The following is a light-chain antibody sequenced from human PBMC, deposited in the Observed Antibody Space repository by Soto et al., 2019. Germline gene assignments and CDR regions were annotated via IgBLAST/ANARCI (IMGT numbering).Light chain of an antibody. CDR3: QHYNSYSEA. CDR2: DAS. V-gene: IGKV1-5*01. Sequence: DIQMTQYPSTMSASVGDRVTITCRASQSISSWLAWYQQKPGKAPKLLIYDASSLESGVPSRFSGSGSGTEFTLTISSLQPDDFATYYCQHYNSYSEAFGQGTNVDIK. CDR1: QSISSW. J-gene: IGKJ1*01.